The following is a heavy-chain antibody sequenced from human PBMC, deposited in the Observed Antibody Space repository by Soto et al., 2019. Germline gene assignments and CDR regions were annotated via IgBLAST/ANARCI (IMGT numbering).Heavy chain of an antibody. V-gene: IGHV1-69*08. CDR1: GGTFPTYT. D-gene: IGHD1-26*01. Sequence: QVQLVESGAEVKKPGSSVKVSCKASGGTFPTYTVDWVRQAPRQGLEWMGTIMPMVGTANYAQTFQGRLTITVDKSTSTAYMELSSLRSDDTAVYYCARLSGMGATANFDYWGQGSLVTVSS. J-gene: IGHJ4*02. CDR3: ARLSGMGATANFDY. CDR2: IMPMVGTA.